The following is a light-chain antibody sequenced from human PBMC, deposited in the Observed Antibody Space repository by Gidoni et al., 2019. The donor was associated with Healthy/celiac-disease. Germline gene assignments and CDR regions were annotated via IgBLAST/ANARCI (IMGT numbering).Light chain of an antibody. J-gene: IGKJ1*01. CDR2: WAS. V-gene: IGKV4-1*01. Sequence: DILMTQSPDSLAVSLGERATINCKSSQSVLYSSNNKNYLAWYQQKPGQPPKLLIYWASTRESGVPDRFSGSGSGTDFTLTISSLQAEDVAVYYCQQYYSTPTFGQXTKVEIK. CDR3: QQYYSTPT. CDR1: QSVLYSSNNKNY.